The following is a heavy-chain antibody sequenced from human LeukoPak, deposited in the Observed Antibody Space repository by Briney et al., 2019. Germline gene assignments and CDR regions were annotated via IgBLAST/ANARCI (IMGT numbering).Heavy chain of an antibody. Sequence: HPGGSLRLSCAASGFTFRSYGMHWVRQAPGKGLEWVANIKHDGSEKYYVDSVKGRFTISRDNAKNSLYLQMNSLRAEDTAVYYCASGSGWYYYYMDVWGKGTTVTVSS. J-gene: IGHJ6*03. CDR2: IKHDGSEK. CDR3: ASGSGWYYYYMDV. D-gene: IGHD6-19*01. CDR1: GFTFRSYG. V-gene: IGHV3-7*01.